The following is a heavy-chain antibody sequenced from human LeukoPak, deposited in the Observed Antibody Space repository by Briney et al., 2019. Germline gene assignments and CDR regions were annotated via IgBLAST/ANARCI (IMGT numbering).Heavy chain of an antibody. J-gene: IGHJ6*03. V-gene: IGHV3-30*02. Sequence: PGGSLRLSCAASGFTFSGCGMHWVRQAPGKGLEWVAFIWYDGRDKYYADSVKGQFTISRDNSKNTLYLQMNSLRAEDTAVYYCAKGAQRFLEWLSEAYYMDVWGKGTTVTVSS. CDR1: GFTFSGCG. CDR2: IWYDGRDK. CDR3: AKGAQRFLEWLSEAYYMDV. D-gene: IGHD3-3*01.